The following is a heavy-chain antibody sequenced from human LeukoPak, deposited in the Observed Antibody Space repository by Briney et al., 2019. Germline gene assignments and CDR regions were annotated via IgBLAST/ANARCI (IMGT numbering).Heavy chain of an antibody. V-gene: IGHV4-39*07. CDR2: IYYSGST. J-gene: IGHJ4*02. CDR1: GGSISSYY. CDR3: ARDYHSSGLGYYFDY. D-gene: IGHD6-19*01. Sequence: SETLSLTCTVSGGSISSYYWGWIRQPPGKGLEWIGSIYYSGSTYYNPSLKSRVTISVDTSKNQFSLKLSSVTAADTAVYYCARDYHSSGLGYYFDYWGQGTLVTVSS.